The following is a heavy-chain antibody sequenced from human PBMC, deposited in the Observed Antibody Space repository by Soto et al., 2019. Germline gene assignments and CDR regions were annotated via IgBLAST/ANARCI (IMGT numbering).Heavy chain of an antibody. CDR2: MWYDGRNK. CDR1: GFTFTSYG. D-gene: IGHD2-8*02. CDR3: ARDAGAWYFFNY. Sequence: QVQLVESGGGVVQPGPSLRLSCAASGFTFTSYGMHWVRQAPGKGLEWVATMWYDGRNKIYGDSVKGRFTVSRDNPKNTLYLEMNSLRVEDTAVYYCARDAGAWYFFNYWGQGTLVTVSS. J-gene: IGHJ4*02. V-gene: IGHV3-33*01.